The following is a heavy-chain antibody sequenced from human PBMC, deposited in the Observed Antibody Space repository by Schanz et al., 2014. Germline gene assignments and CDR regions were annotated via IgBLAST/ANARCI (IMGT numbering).Heavy chain of an antibody. D-gene: IGHD3-22*01. J-gene: IGHJ4*02. V-gene: IGHV3-23*01. CDR1: GFTFNSYA. CDR2: FIVDSGNT. CDR3: AKDPSHGDYDYYFDY. Sequence: EVQLLESGGGLVQPGGSLRLSCAASGFTFNSYAMTWVRQAPGKGLEWVSGFIVDSGNTYYAGSVKGRFSISRDYSKNTLYLQMSSLRAEDTAIYYCAKDPSHGDYDYYFDYWGQGTLVTVSS.